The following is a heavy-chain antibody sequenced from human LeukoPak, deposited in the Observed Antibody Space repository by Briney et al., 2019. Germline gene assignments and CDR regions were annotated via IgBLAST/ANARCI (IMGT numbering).Heavy chain of an antibody. CDR2: ISSSGSTI. J-gene: IGHJ3*02. CDR3: AREDNWDAFDI. V-gene: IGHV3-48*03. CDR1: GFTFSSYE. Sequence: PGGSLRLSCAASGFTFSSYEMNWVRQAPGKGLEWVSYISSSGSTIYYADSVTGRFTIFRDNAKNSLYLQMNSLRAEDTAVYYCAREDNWDAFDIWGQGTMVTVSS. D-gene: IGHD1-20*01.